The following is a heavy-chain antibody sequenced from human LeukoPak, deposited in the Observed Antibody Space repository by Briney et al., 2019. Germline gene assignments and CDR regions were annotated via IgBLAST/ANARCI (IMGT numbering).Heavy chain of an antibody. J-gene: IGHJ4*02. CDR2: IKSKGDGGTT. Sequence: GGSLRLSRAASGSGFSFSNAWMTWVRQAPGKGLEWVGRIKSKGDGGTTDYAAPVKGRFTMSRDDSKSTLYLQMNSLKVEDTAIYYCSTDWYDYWGQGTLVTVSS. CDR1: GSGFSFSNAW. V-gene: IGHV3-15*01. D-gene: IGHD6-13*01. CDR3: STDWYDY.